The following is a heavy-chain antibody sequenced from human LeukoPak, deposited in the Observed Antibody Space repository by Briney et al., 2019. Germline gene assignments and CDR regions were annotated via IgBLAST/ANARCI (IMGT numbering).Heavy chain of an antibody. CDR3: ATAIVVVVASTAAFDI. CDR1: GYTFTSYG. CDR2: ISAYNGNT. D-gene: IGHD2-15*01. J-gene: IGHJ3*02. V-gene: IGHV1-18*01. Sequence: GASVKVSCKASGYTFTSYGISWVRQAPGQGLEWMGWISAYNGNTNYAQKLQGRVTMTTDTSTSTAYMELRSLRSGDTAVYYCATAIVVVVASTAAFDIWGQGTMVTVSS.